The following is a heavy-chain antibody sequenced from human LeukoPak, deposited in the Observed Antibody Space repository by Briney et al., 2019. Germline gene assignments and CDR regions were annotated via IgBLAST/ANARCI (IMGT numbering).Heavy chain of an antibody. V-gene: IGHV3-66*02. D-gene: IGHD2-15*01. CDR3: ARDPTGDGCYDY. CDR2: IYSGGST. Sequence: GGSLRLSCAASGFTVSSNYMSWVRQAPGKGLEWVSVIYSGGSTYYADSVKGRSTISRDNSKNTLYLQMNSLRAEDTAVYYCARDPTGDGCYDYWGQGTLVTVSS. CDR1: GFTVSSNY. J-gene: IGHJ4*02.